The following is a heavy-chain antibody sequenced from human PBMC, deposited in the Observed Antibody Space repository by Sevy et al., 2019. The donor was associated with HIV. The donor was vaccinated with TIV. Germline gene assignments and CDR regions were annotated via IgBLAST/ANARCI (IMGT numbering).Heavy chain of an antibody. CDR2: INGHNGNT. D-gene: IGHD3-22*01. V-gene: IGHV1-18*01. J-gene: IGHJ4*02. CDR1: GYIFTSYG. Sequence: ASVKVSCKASGYIFTSYGISWVRQAPRQGLEWMGWINGHNGNTNYVQNLQGRVTMTTDTSTNTDYMELRSLRSDDTAVYYCARVGYDGSGYQRGLFDFWGQGTLVTVSS. CDR3: ARVGYDGSGYQRGLFDF.